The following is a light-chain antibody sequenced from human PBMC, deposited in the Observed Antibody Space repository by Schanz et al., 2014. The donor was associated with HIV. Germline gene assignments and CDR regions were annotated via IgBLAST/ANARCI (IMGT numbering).Light chain of an antibody. J-gene: IGKJ3*01. Sequence: ETVLTQSPGTLSLSPGERATLSCRASQSVSSNYLAWYQQKPSQAPRLLIYGTSSRATGIPDRFSGSGSGTDFTLTISRLEPEDFAVYYCQQYGSSPFTFGPGTKVDIK. V-gene: IGKV3-20*01. CDR2: GTS. CDR1: QSVSSNY. CDR3: QQYGSSPFT.